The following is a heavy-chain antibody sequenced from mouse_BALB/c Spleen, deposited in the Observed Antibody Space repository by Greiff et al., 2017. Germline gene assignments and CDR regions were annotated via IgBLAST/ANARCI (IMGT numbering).Heavy chain of an antibody. CDR1: GYTFTDYN. Sequence: VQLQQSGPELVKPGASVKIPCKDSGYTFTDYNMDWVKQSHGKSLEWIGDINPNNGGTIYNQKFKGKATLTVDKSSSTAYMELRSLTSEDTAVYYCARRATMITSFDYWGQGTTLTVSS. V-gene: IGHV1-18*01. CDR2: INPNNGGT. CDR3: ARRATMITSFDY. J-gene: IGHJ2*01. D-gene: IGHD2-4*01.